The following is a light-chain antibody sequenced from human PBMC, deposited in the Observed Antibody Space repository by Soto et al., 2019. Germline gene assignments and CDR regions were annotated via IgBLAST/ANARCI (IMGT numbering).Light chain of an antibody. Sequence: DIVMTQSPDSLAVSLGERATINCKSSQSVLSSSNNKNFLAWYQQKPGQSPKLLIYWASTRESGVPDRFSGSGSGTDFTLTISSLQAEDVAVYYCQQYYRIPYTFGLGTKLEIK. V-gene: IGKV4-1*01. CDR2: WAS. CDR3: QQYYRIPYT. J-gene: IGKJ2*01. CDR1: QSVLSSSNNKNF.